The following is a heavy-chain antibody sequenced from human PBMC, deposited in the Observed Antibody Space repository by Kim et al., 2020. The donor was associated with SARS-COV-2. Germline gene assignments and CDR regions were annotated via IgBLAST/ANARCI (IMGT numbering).Heavy chain of an antibody. CDR3: ARRLGYGDYDY. Sequence: ASVKVSCKASGYTFTGYYIHWVRQAPGQGLEWMGQINPNSGGTNYAQKFQGRVTMTRDTSISTAYMELRRLRSDDTAVYYCARRLGYGDYDYWGQGTLVTVSS. CDR2: INPNSGGT. J-gene: IGHJ4*02. CDR1: GYTFTGYY. D-gene: IGHD4-17*01. V-gene: IGHV1-2*06.